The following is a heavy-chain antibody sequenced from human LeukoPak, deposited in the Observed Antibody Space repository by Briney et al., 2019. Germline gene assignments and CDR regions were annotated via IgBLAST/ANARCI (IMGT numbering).Heavy chain of an antibody. CDR2: INQDASEI. V-gene: IGHV3-7*01. J-gene: IGHJ4*02. CDR3: ATDRDNSDWQKRFDS. D-gene: IGHD2-21*02. Sequence: GGSLRLSCAASGFTFSTYWMDWYRQAPGKGLEWVGNINQDASEINYVDSVRGRFTISRDNAKNSLHLQMNSLRAEDTAVYYCATDRDNSDWQKRFDSWGQGTLVTVSS. CDR1: GFTFSTYW.